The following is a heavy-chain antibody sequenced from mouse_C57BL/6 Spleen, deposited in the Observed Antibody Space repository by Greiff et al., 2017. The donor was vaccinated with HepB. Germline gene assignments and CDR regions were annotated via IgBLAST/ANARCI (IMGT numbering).Heavy chain of an antibody. Sequence: QVQLKESGPELVKPGASVKISCKASGYAFSSSWMNWVKQRPGKGLEWIGRIYPGDGDTNYNGKFKGKATLTADKSSSTAYMQLSSLTSEDSAVYFCARSTTEFAYWGQGTLVTVSA. D-gene: IGHD1-1*01. CDR3: ARSTTEFAY. CDR2: IYPGDGDT. V-gene: IGHV1-82*01. J-gene: IGHJ3*01. CDR1: GYAFSSSW.